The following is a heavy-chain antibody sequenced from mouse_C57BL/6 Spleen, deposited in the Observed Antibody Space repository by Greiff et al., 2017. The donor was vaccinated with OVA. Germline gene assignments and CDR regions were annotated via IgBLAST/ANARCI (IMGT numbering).Heavy chain of an antibody. CDR3: ATTVVATGYFDY. D-gene: IGHD1-1*01. V-gene: IGHV1-55*01. CDR2: IYPGSGST. Sequence: QVHVKQPGAELVKPGASVKMSCKASGYTFTSYWITWVKQRPGQGVEWIGDIYPGSGSTNYNEKFKSKSTLTVDTSSSTAYMQLSSLTSEDSAVYYCATTVVATGYFDYWGQGTTLTVSS. CDR1: GYTFTSYW. J-gene: IGHJ2*01.